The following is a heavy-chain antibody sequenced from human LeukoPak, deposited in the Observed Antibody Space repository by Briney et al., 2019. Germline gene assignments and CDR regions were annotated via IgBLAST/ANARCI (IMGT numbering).Heavy chain of an antibody. CDR1: GFTFDDYA. J-gene: IGHJ4*02. Sequence: GGSLRLSCAASGFTFDDYAMHWVRQAPGNGLEWVSGISWNSGSIGYADSVKGRFTISRDNAKNSLYLQMNSLRAEDTALYYCAKDGPSGYWGQGTLVTVSS. CDR2: ISWNSGSI. V-gene: IGHV3-9*01. CDR3: AKDGPSGY. D-gene: IGHD3-10*01.